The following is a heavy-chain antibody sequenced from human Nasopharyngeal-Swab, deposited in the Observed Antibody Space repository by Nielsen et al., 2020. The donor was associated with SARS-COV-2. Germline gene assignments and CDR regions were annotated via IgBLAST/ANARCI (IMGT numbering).Heavy chain of an antibody. CDR1: GYTFTKYG. V-gene: IGHV1-18*01. CDR2: ISTYNSNS. D-gene: IGHD2-15*01. J-gene: IGHJ4*02. CDR3: ARDRRDVVVVVAAGGPDY. Sequence: SVKVSCKASGYTFTKYGITWVRQAPGQGLEWMGWISTYNSNSNYRQKLQGRVTMTTDTSTSTAYMELRSLRSDDTAMYYCARDRRDVVVVVAAGGPDYWGQGTLVTVSS.